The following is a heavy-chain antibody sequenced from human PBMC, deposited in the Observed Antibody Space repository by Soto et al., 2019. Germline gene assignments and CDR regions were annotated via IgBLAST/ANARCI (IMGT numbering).Heavy chain of an antibody. CDR2: ISYDGSNK. V-gene: IGHV3-30-3*01. Sequence: HPGGSLRLSCAASGFTFSSYAMHWVRQAPGKGLEWVAVISYDGSNKYYADSVKGRFTISRDNSKNTLYLQMNSLRAEDTAVYYCAREPIYCSSTSCVNSPFDYWGQGTLVTVSS. CDR1: GFTFSSYA. D-gene: IGHD2-2*01. CDR3: AREPIYCSSTSCVNSPFDY. J-gene: IGHJ4*02.